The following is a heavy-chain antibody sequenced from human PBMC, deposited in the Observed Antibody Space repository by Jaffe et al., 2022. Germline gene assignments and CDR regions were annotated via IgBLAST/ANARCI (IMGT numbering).Heavy chain of an antibody. Sequence: EVQLVESGGGLVQPGGSLRLSCAASGFTFSSYEMNWVRQAPGKGLEWVSYISSSGSTIYYADSVKGRFTISRDNAKNSLYLQMNSLRAEDTAVYYCARIIKMIVVDYDAFDIWGQGTMVTVSS. CDR1: GFTFSSYE. J-gene: IGHJ3*02. V-gene: IGHV3-48*03. D-gene: IGHD3-22*01. CDR3: ARIIKMIVVDYDAFDI. CDR2: ISSSGSTI.